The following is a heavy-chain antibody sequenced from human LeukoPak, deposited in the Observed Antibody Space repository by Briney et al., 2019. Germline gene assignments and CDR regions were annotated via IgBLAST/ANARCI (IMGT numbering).Heavy chain of an antibody. V-gene: IGHV1-2*02. D-gene: IGHD3-16*02. Sequence: ASVKVSCKASGGTFSSYSFDWVRQAPGQGLEWMGWINPNSGGTNYAQKFQGRVTMTRDTSISTAYMELSRLRSDDTVVYYCARGVGVWGSYRDNWFDPWGQGTLVTVSS. CDR2: INPNSGGT. CDR3: ARGVGVWGSYRDNWFDP. J-gene: IGHJ5*02. CDR1: GGTFSSYS.